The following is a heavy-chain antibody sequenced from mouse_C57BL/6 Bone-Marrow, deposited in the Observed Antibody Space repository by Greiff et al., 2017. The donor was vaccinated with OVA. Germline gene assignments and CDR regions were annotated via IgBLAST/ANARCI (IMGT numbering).Heavy chain of an antibody. Sequence: VQLQQPGAELVMPGASVKLSCKASGYTFTSYWMHWVKQRPGQGLEWIGEIDPSDSYTNYNQKFKGKSTLTVDKSSSTAYMQLSSLTSEDSAVYYCAIEGYSNYSFYWGQGTSVTVSS. D-gene: IGHD2-5*01. CDR2: IDPSDSYT. V-gene: IGHV1-69*01. CDR3: AIEGYSNYSFY. J-gene: IGHJ4*01. CDR1: GYTFTSYW.